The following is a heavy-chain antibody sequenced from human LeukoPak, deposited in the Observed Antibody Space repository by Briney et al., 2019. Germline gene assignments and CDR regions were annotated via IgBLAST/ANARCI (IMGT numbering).Heavy chain of an antibody. CDR2: ISYDGNNK. CDR1: GFTFSSYA. Sequence: GGSLRLSCAASGFTFSSYAMHWVRQAPGKGLEWVAIISYDGNNKFYADSVKGRFTISRDNSKNTLYLQMNSLRAEDTAVYYCAKSMGDFWSGYYYHYGMDVWGQGTTVTVSS. CDR3: AKSMGDFWSGYYYHYGMDV. D-gene: IGHD3-3*01. V-gene: IGHV3-30-3*02. J-gene: IGHJ6*02.